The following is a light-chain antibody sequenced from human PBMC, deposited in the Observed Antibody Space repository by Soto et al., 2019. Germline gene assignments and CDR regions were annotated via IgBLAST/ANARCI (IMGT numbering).Light chain of an antibody. CDR2: ASS. J-gene: IGKJ5*01. Sequence: DIQLTQSPSFLSASIGDRVTITCRASQGISSYLAWYQQKPGKAPNLLIYASSTLQSGVPSRFSGSGSGTEFTLTISSLQPEDFATYYCQQLINYPPACGQGTRLEIK. CDR3: QQLINYPPA. CDR1: QGISSY. V-gene: IGKV1-9*01.